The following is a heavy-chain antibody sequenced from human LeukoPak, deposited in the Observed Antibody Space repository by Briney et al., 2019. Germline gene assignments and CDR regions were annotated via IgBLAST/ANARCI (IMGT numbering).Heavy chain of an antibody. CDR2: ISAYNGNT. D-gene: IGHD3-16*01. CDR3: ARPEGSYDNVRGTYKYYYFDF. V-gene: IGHV1-18*01. Sequence: EASVKVSCKASGYTFTNYGISWVRQAPGQGLEWMGWISAYNGNTNYAQKLQGRVTMTTNTSTSTAYMELRSLRSDDTAVYYCARPEGSYDNVRGTYKYYYFDFWGQGTLVTVSS. J-gene: IGHJ4*02. CDR1: GYTFTNYG.